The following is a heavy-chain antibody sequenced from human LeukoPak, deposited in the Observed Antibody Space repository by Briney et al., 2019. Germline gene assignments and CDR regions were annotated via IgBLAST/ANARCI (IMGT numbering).Heavy chain of an antibody. J-gene: IGHJ4*02. CDR3: AREKVAYYDSSGYFDY. D-gene: IGHD3-22*01. V-gene: IGHV3-30*03. CDR2: ISYDGSNK. CDR1: GFTFSSYS. Sequence: GGSLRLSCAASGFTFSSYSMNWVRQAPGKGLEWVAVISYDGSNKYYADSVKGRFTISRDNSKNTLYLQMNSLRAEDTAVYYCAREKVAYYDSSGYFDYWGQGTLVTVSS.